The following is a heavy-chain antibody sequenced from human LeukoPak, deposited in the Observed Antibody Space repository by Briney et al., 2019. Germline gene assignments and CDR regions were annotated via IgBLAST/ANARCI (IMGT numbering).Heavy chain of an antibody. D-gene: IGHD3-22*01. J-gene: IGHJ4*02. V-gene: IGHV3-33*01. CDR1: GFTFSSYG. CDR3: ARGADTSNHFSWLDF. CDR2: IWHDGSKK. Sequence: PGGSLRLSCAASGFTFSSYGMHWVRQAPGKGLEWVALIWHDGSKKYYADSVKGRFTVSRDNSKTTLYLQMNSLRADDTAVYYCARGADTSNHFSWLDFWGQGTLVTVSS.